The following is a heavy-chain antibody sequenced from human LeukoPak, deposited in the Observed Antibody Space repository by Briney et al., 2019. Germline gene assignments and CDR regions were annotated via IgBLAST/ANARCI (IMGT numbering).Heavy chain of an antibody. CDR2: ISPSGGST. CDR1: GYTFTSNY. CDR3: ARNGYYYYYMDV. V-gene: IGHV1-46*01. Sequence: ASVKVSCKAFGYTFTSNYMHWVRQAPGQGPEWMGVISPSGGSTTYAQKFQGRVTLTRDMSTSTAYMELRSLRSDDTAVYYCARNGYYYYYMDVWGTGTTVTVSS. J-gene: IGHJ6*03.